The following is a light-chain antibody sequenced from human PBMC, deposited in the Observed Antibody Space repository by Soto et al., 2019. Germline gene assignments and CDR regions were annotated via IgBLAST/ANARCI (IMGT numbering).Light chain of an antibody. V-gene: IGKV3-20*01. CDR1: QSVSNNY. CDR2: GAS. J-gene: IGKJ2*01. CDR3: HQYGRSPYT. Sequence: EIVLTQSPGTLSLSPGERATLSCRASQSVSNNYLAWFQQKPGQAPRILIYGASSRATGIPDRFSGSESGTDFTLTISRLDPEDFAVYYCHQYGRSPYTFGQGTKLEIK.